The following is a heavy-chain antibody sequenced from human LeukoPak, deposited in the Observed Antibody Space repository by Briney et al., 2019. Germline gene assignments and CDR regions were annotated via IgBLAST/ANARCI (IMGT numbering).Heavy chain of an antibody. D-gene: IGHD4-17*01. CDR2: FYRSTRT. J-gene: IGHJ6*04. CDR1: GDSLTSGSRY. V-gene: IGHV4-61*09. CDR3: ARCMSELDYGDYAYYYHMDV. Sequence: PSQTLSLTCTVSGDSLTSGSRYWSWLRQPAGKELEWLGHFYRSTRTTYNPSLESRVTISGDTAKNQFSLKLDSVTAADTAVYFCARCMSELDYGDYAYYYHMDVWGKGTTVTVSS.